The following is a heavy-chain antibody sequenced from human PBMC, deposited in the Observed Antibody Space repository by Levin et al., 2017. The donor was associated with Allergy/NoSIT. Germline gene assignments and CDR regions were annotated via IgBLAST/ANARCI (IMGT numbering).Heavy chain of an antibody. V-gene: IGHV2-5*02. CDR1: GFSLSTSGVG. D-gene: IGHD3-10*01. J-gene: IGHJ3*02. Sequence: SGPTLVKPPQTLTLTCTFSGFSLSTSGVGVGWIRQPPGKALEWLALIYWDDDKRYSPSLKSRLTITKDTSKNQVVLTMTNMDPVDTATYYCAARVRFGGHSKDSAFDIWGQGTMVTVSS. CDR2: IYWDDDK. CDR3: AARVRFGGHSKDSAFDI.